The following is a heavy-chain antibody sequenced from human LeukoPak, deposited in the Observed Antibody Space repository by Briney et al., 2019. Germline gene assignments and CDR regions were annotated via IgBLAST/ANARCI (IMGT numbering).Heavy chain of an antibody. Sequence: ASVKVSCKASGYTFTSYDINWVRQATGQGLEWMGWMNPNSGNTGYAQKLQGRVTMTRNTSISTAYMELSSLRSEDTAVYYCARSRVSDCSGGSCYSLAWFDPWGQGTLVTVSS. D-gene: IGHD2-15*01. V-gene: IGHV1-8*01. CDR3: ARSRVSDCSGGSCYSLAWFDP. CDR2: MNPNSGNT. J-gene: IGHJ5*02. CDR1: GYTFTSYD.